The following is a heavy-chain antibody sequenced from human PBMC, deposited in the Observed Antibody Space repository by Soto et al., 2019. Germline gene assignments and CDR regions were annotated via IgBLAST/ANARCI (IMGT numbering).Heavy chain of an antibody. J-gene: IGHJ6*02. D-gene: IGHD2-15*01. CDR2: IIPIFGTA. CDR3: ASVETQRYYYGMDV. Sequence: QVQLVQSGAEVKKPGSSVKVSCKASGGTFSSYTINWVRQAPGQGLEWMGGIIPIFGTADYAQKFQGRVTVTADESTSTAYMELSSLRSADTAVYYCASVETQRYYYGMDVWGQGTTVTVSS. CDR1: GGTFSSYT. V-gene: IGHV1-69*12.